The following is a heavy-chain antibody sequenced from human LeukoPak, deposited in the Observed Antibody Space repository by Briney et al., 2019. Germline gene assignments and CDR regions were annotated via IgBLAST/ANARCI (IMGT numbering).Heavy chain of an antibody. CDR1: GYSISSGYY. D-gene: IGHD3-22*01. Sequence: PSETLSLTCTVSGYSISSGYYWGWIRQPPGKGLEWIGSIYHSGSTYYNPSLKSRVTISVDTSKNQFSLKLSSVTAADTAVYYCARGGVVVTSGYGVMDVWGKGTTVTVSS. V-gene: IGHV4-38-2*02. J-gene: IGHJ6*04. CDR2: IYHSGST. CDR3: ARGGVVVTSGYGVMDV.